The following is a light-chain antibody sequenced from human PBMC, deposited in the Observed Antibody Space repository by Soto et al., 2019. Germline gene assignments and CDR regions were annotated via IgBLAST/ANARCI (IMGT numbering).Light chain of an antibody. Sequence: QSALTQPASVSGSPGQSITISCTGTSSDVGAYKYVSWYQQHPGKAPKLMIYDVSNRPSGVSKRFSGSKSGNTASLTISGLLAEDEADYYCSSYTTSNTLVFGGGTKLTVL. CDR3: SSYTTSNTLV. CDR1: SSDVGAYKY. J-gene: IGLJ2*01. V-gene: IGLV2-14*03. CDR2: DVS.